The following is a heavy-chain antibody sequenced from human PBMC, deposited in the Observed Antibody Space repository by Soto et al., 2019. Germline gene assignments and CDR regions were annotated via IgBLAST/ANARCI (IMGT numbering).Heavy chain of an antibody. Sequence: QVQLVQSGSEVKKPGSSVKVSCKASGGSFSSNPLSWVRQAPGQGLEWMAGIIPIFATVHYAQKFQGRVTITADESTRTAYMELTSLRSEYTAVYFCARGGRGYSLAPRYYFDYWGQGTLVTVSS. CDR3: ARGGRGYSLAPRYYFDY. CDR1: GGSFSSNP. J-gene: IGHJ4*02. V-gene: IGHV1-69*01. CDR2: IIPIFATV. D-gene: IGHD5-18*01.